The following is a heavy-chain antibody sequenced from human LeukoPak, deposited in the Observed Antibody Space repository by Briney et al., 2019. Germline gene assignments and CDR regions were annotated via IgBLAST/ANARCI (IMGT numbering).Heavy chain of an antibody. CDR3: ARDRVVSEQLVHAFDI. V-gene: IGHV6-1*01. CDR1: GDSVSSNSAA. CDR2: TYYRSKWYN. J-gene: IGHJ3*02. D-gene: IGHD6-6*01. Sequence: SQTLSLTCAISGDSVSSNSAAWNWIRQSPSRGLEWLGRTYYRSKWYNDYAVSVKSRITINPDTSKNQFSLQLNSVTPEDTAVYYCARDRVVSEQLVHAFDIWGQGTMVTVSS.